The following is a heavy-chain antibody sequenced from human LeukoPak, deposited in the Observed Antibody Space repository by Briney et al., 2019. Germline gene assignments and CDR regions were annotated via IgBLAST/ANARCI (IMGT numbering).Heavy chain of an antibody. CDR3: ARDGYGSEYGMDV. Sequence: GGSLRLSCAASGFAFGSEAMSWVCQSPARGLEWVASISPGGGTTYYADYVKGRFTISRDNSKNSLFVQMNSLRAEDTAVYYCARDGYGSEYGMDVWGQGTTVTVSS. CDR1: GFAFGSEA. D-gene: IGHD3-10*01. CDR2: ISPGGGTT. V-gene: IGHV3-23*01. J-gene: IGHJ6*02.